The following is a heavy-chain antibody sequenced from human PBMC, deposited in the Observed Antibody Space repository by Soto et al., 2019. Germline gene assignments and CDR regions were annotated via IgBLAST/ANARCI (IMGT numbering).Heavy chain of an antibody. CDR2: IYYTGKT. Sequence: SETLSLTCSISGGTIGDYYWSWIRQPPGKGLEWLAYIYYTGKTDQNPSLERRVSISLGTSKNQFSLNLRSVTAADTAVYYCVRKHNRAGYFDSWGPGILVTVAS. CDR1: GGTIGDYY. V-gene: IGHV4-59*01. J-gene: IGHJ4*02. D-gene: IGHD2-21*01. CDR3: VRKHNRAGYFDS.